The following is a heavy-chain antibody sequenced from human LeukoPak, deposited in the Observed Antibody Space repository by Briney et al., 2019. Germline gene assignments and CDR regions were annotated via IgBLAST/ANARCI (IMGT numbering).Heavy chain of an antibody. V-gene: IGHV4-4*07. CDR2: IYVGGST. CDR1: DGSISYYY. Sequence: PSETLSLTCTVSDGSISYYYWSWIRQPAGKGLEWIGRIYVGGSTNYGPSLKSRVSMSLDKSKNQLSLKLISVSAADTAVYYCARWHMNSQDVWGRGTAVTVS. CDR3: ARWHMNSQDV. D-gene: IGHD4-23*01. J-gene: IGHJ6*02.